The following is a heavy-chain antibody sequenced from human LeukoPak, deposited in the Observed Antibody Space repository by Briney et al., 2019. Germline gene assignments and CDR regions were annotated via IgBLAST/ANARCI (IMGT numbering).Heavy chain of an antibody. J-gene: IGHJ1*01. Sequence: PGGSLRLSCAASGFTFSSYWMSWVRQAPGKGLEWVANIKQDGSEKYYADSVKGRFTISRDDSKNTLYLQMNSLRAEDTAVYYCARPSGYYEYFQHWGQGTLVTVSS. V-gene: IGHV3-7*01. CDR3: ARPSGYYEYFQH. CDR2: IKQDGSEK. CDR1: GFTFSSYW. D-gene: IGHD3-22*01.